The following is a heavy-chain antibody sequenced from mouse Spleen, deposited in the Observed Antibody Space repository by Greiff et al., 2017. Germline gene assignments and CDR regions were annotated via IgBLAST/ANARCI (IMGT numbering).Heavy chain of an antibody. D-gene: IGHD2-1*01. CDR3: TRSLTYGNYNY. V-gene: IGHV1-5*01. Sequence: VQLKQSGTVLARPGASVKMSCKASGYTFTSYWMHWVKQRPGQGLEWIGAIYPGNSDTSYNQKFKGKAKLTAVTSTSTAYMELSSLTNEDSAVYYCTRSLTYGNYNYWGQGTTLTVSS. CDR2: IYPGNSDT. CDR1: GYTFTSYW. J-gene: IGHJ2*01.